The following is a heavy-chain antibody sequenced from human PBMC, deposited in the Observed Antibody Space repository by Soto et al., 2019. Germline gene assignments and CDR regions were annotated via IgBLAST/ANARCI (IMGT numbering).Heavy chain of an antibody. CDR1: GDSVTSDDSY. Sequence: QLRLQESGPGLVKPSGTLSLTCTVSGDSVTSDDSYWGWIRRPPGQGLEWIGTISHTGETFYNPPLISRLTMSLDASKNQFSLKLASMTAADAGVFFCARQMRAPIPHFGWLSPVTYWGQGILVTVSS. V-gene: IGHV4-39*01. D-gene: IGHD3-9*01. J-gene: IGHJ4*02. CDR2: ISHTGET. CDR3: ARQMRAPIPHFGWLSPVTY.